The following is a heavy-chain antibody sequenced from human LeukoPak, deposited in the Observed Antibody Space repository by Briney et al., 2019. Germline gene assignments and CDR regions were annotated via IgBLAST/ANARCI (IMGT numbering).Heavy chain of an antibody. Sequence: SETLSLTCTVSGVSISSSGYYWVWIRQPPGKGLEWIGSIYYTGSTYYNPFLKSRVTISVDTSKNQCSLKLSSVTAADTAVYYCARVGEGSSGFDYWGQGTLVTVSS. CDR3: ARVGEGSSGFDY. CDR2: IYYTGST. D-gene: IGHD6-6*01. J-gene: IGHJ4*02. CDR1: GVSISSSGYY. V-gene: IGHV4-39*07.